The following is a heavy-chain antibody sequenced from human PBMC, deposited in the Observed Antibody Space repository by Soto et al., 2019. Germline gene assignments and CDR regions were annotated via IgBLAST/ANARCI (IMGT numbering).Heavy chain of an antibody. J-gene: IGHJ5*02. D-gene: IGHD6-13*01. CDR3: ARHPERIAQIGWFDP. CDR2: ISSSSSTI. Sequence: GGSLRLSCAASGFTFSSYSMNWVRQAPGKGLEWVSYISSSSSTIYYADSVKGRFTISRDNAKNSLYLQMNSLRAEDTAVYYCARHPERIAQIGWFDPWGQGTLVSVSS. V-gene: IGHV3-48*01. CDR1: GFTFSSYS.